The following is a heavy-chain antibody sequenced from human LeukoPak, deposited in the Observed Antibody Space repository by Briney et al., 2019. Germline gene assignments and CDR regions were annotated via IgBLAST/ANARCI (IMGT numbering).Heavy chain of an antibody. J-gene: IGHJ4*02. CDR2: ISGSGGST. CDR1: GFTFSSYS. V-gene: IGHV3-23*01. CDR3: AKGLYGDYEGGYFDY. Sequence: GVSLRLSCAASGFTFSSYSMSWVRQPPGKGLEWVSAISGSGGSTYYADSEKGRFTISRDNSKHTLYMQMSSLRAEDTAVYYCAKGLYGDYEGGYFDYWGQGTLVTVSS. D-gene: IGHD4-17*01.